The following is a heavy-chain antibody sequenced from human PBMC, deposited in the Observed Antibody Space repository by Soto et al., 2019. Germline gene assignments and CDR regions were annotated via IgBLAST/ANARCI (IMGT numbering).Heavy chain of an antibody. CDR2: ISPKSGGT. CDR1: GYTFIDYY. Sequence: QVQLVQSGAEVKKPGASVKVSCEASGYTFIDYYMHWVRQAPGQGFEWMGRISPKSGGTNYAQKFQGRVTMTWDTSLNTAYMELSSLMSEDTAVYYCARETPSAAAAYYYYGLDVWGQGTTVTVPS. D-gene: IGHD6-13*01. J-gene: IGHJ6*02. V-gene: IGHV1-2*02. CDR3: ARETPSAAAAYYYYGLDV.